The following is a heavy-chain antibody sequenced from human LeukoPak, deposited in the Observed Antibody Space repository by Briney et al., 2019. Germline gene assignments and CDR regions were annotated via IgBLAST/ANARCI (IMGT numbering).Heavy chain of an antibody. CDR1: GFSLSTSGMC. Sequence: SGPALVKPTQTFTLTCTFSGFSLSTSGMCVSWMRQPPGKALEWLALIDWDDDKYYSTSLKTRLTISKDTSKNQLVLTMTNMDPVDTATYYCARIYFYDSSSYYFDYWGQGTLVTVSS. CDR3: ARIYFYDSSSYYFDY. D-gene: IGHD3-22*01. CDR2: IDWDDDK. J-gene: IGHJ4*02. V-gene: IGHV2-70*01.